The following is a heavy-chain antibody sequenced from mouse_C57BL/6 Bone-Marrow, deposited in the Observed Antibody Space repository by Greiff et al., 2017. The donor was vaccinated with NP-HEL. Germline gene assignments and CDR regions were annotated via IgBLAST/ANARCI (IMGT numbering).Heavy chain of an antibody. V-gene: IGHV5-6*02. Sequence: EVKLMESGGDLVKPGGSLKLSCAASGFTFSSSGMSWVRPPPDKRLEWVATISSGGSYTYYPDSVKGRFPISRDSAKDTLYLQMSSLKSADTAMDYCARRGWDYFAYWGQGTTLTVSS. CDR1: GFTFSSSG. CDR2: ISSGGSYT. CDR3: ARRGWDYFAY. J-gene: IGHJ2*01.